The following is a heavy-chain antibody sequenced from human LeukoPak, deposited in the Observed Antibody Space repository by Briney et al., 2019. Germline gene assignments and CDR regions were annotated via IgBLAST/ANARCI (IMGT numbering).Heavy chain of an antibody. D-gene: IGHD7-27*01. CDR2: ISGDGVST. CDR3: ARDRGSMGNAFDI. Sequence: GGSLRLSCVASGLPIADFAMHWVRQAPGKGLEWVSLISGDGVSTFYADSVKGRFTISRDNSKNTLYLQMNSLGAEDTAVYYCARDRGSMGNAFDIWGQGTMVTVSS. J-gene: IGHJ3*02. CDR1: GLPIADFA. V-gene: IGHV3-43*02.